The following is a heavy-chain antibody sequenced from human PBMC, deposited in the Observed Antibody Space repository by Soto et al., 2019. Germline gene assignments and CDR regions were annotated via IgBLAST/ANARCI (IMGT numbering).Heavy chain of an antibody. CDR1: GGSISSYY. D-gene: IGHD6-13*01. Sequence: SETLSLTCTVSGGSISSYYWSWIRQPPGKGLEWIGYIYYSGSTNYNPSLKSRVTISVDTSKNQFSLKLSSVTAADTAVYYCARESGQQLHYWGQGTLVTVSS. CDR2: IYYSGST. V-gene: IGHV4-59*01. CDR3: ARESGQQLHY. J-gene: IGHJ4*02.